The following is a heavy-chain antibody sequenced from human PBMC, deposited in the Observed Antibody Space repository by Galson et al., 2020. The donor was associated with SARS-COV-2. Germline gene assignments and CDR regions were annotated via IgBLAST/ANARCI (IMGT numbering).Heavy chain of an antibody. D-gene: IGHD3-10*01. V-gene: IGHV4-31*03. CDR3: ARVKSLQLLWFGEPTVDAFDI. CDR2: IYYSGGT. CDR1: GGSISSGDYY. J-gene: IGHJ3*02. Sequence: SETLSLTCTVSGGSISSGDYYWSWIRQHPGKGLEWIGYIYYSGGTYYNPSLKSRVTISVDTSKNQFSLKLSSVTAADTAVYYCARVKSLQLLWFGEPTVDAFDIWGQGTMVTVSS.